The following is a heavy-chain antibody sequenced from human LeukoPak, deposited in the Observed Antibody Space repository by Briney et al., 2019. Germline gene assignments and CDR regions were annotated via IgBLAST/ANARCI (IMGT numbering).Heavy chain of an antibody. J-gene: IGHJ5*01. CDR1: GYTFTGYY. CDR2: INPNSGDT. Sequence: GSSVTVSYKASGYTFTGYYMHWVRQAARQGLDWMEWINPNSGDTKYAQKFQGTVTKTRNTSISPAYTDLSRLRSDDTAVYYCARTVRHGGSWFDYRGQGTLVTVSS. V-gene: IGHV1-2*02. D-gene: IGHD4-23*01. CDR3: ARTVRHGGSWFDY.